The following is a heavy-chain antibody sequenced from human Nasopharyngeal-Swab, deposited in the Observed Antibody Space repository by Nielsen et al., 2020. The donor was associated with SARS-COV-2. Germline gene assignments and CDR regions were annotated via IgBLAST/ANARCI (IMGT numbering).Heavy chain of an antibody. D-gene: IGHD2-2*01. V-gene: IGHV4-34*01. Sequence: IRQRPWKGPEWIAEINHSGSTNYNPPLKSRVSLSVDTSMNQVSLEVSSVTAADTAVYYCARGLSGIVPAPILGLGPYYYYYYMDVWGKGTTVTVSS. J-gene: IGHJ6*03. CDR2: INHSGST. CDR3: ARGLSGIVPAPILGLGPYYYYYYMDV.